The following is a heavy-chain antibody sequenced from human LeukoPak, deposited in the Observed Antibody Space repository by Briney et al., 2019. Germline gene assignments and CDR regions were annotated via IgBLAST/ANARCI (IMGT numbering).Heavy chain of an antibody. CDR2: ISGSGGST. CDR1: GFTFTTYA. D-gene: IGHD3-3*01. V-gene: IGHV3-23*01. CDR3: AKTRYDFWSGLNWFDP. Sequence: PGGSLRLSCAASGFTFTTYAMSWVRQAPGKGPEWVSGISGSGGSTYYADSVKGRFTISRDNSKNTLYLQMNSLRAEDTAVYYCAKTRYDFWSGLNWFDPWGQGTPVTVSS. J-gene: IGHJ5*02.